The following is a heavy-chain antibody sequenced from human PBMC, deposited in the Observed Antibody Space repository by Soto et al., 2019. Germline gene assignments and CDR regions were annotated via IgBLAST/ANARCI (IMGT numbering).Heavy chain of an antibody. CDR3: ARDIVVVPAAIPFWFDP. D-gene: IGHD2-2*01. J-gene: IGHJ5*02. CDR2: IKQDGSEK. CDR1: GFTFSSYW. V-gene: IGHV3-7*01. Sequence: GGSLRLSCAASGFTFSSYWMSWVRQAPGKGLEWVANIKQDGSEKYYVDSVKGRFTISRDNAKNSLYLQMNSLRAEDTAVYYCARDIVVVPAAIPFWFDPWGQGTLVTVSS.